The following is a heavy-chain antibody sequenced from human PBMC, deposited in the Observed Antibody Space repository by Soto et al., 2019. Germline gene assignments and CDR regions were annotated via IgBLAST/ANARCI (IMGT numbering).Heavy chain of an antibody. CDR1: GFTFSSYA. D-gene: IGHD2-15*01. V-gene: IGHV3-23*01. CDR2: ISGSGGST. J-gene: IGHJ4*02. CDR3: AKGPVVVAATVGDFDY. Sequence: GGSLRLSCAASGFTFSSYAMSWVRQAPGKGLEWVSAISGSGGSTYYADSVKGRFTISRDNSKNTLYLQMNSLRAEDTAVYYCAKGPVVVAATVGDFDYWGQGTLVTVSS.